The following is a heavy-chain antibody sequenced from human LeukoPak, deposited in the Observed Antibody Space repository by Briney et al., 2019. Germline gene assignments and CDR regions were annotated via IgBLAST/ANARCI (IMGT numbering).Heavy chain of an antibody. CDR2: ISGSGGST. J-gene: IGHJ3*02. V-gene: IGHV3-23*01. D-gene: IGHD6-13*01. CDR1: GFTFSSYA. Sequence: GGSLRLSCAASGFTFSSYAMSWVRQAPGKGLEWVSAISGSGGSTYYADSVKGRFTISRDNSKNTLYPQMNSLRAEDTAVYYCAKVSSSWYLDSDAFDIWGQGTMVTVSS. CDR3: AKVSSSWYLDSDAFDI.